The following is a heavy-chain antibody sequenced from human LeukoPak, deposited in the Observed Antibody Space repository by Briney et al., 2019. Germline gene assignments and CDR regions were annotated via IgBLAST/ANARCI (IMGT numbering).Heavy chain of an antibody. Sequence: ASVKVSCKASGYTFTSYYMHWVRQAPGQGLGWMGIINPSGGGTSYAQKFQGRVTMTRDTSTSTVYMELSSLRSEDTAVYYCAREMVGGFYFDYWGQGTLVTVSS. J-gene: IGHJ4*02. D-gene: IGHD3-10*01. CDR1: GYTFTSYY. V-gene: IGHV1-46*01. CDR2: INPSGGGT. CDR3: AREMVGGFYFDY.